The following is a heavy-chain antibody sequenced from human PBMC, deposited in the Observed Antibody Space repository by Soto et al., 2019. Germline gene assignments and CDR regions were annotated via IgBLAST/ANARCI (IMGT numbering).Heavy chain of an antibody. J-gene: IGHJ4*02. CDR1: GGSISTGGYY. D-gene: IGHD1-26*01. V-gene: IGHV4-31*03. CDR2: IYYSGST. CDR3: ARALAVGATIFDY. Sequence: SETLSLTCTVSGGSISTGGYYWSWIRQHQGKGLEWIGYIYYSGSTYYNPSLKSRVTISVDTSKNQFSLKLSSVTAADTAVYYCARALAVGATIFDYWGPGTLVTVSS.